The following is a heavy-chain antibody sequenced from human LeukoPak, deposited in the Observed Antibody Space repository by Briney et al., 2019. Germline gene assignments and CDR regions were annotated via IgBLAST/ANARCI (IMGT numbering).Heavy chain of an antibody. J-gene: IGHJ4*02. Sequence: SETLSPTCTVSGGSISSYYWSWIRQPPGKGLEWIGYIYYSGSTNYNPSLKSRVTISVDTSKNQFSLKLSSVTAADTAVFYCARSGGYNYGYGVFDYWGQGTLVTVSS. CDR2: IYYSGST. CDR1: GGSISSYY. CDR3: ARSGGYNYGYGVFDY. D-gene: IGHD5-18*01. V-gene: IGHV4-59*01.